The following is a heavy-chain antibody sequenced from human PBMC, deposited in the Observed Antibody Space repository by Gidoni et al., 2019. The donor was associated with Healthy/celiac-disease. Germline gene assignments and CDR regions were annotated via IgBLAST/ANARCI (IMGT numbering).Heavy chain of an antibody. V-gene: IGHV3-30*18. Sequence: SGFTFSSYGMHWVRQAPGKGLEWVAVISYDGSNKYYADSVKGRFTISRDNSKNTLYLQMNSLRAEDTAVYYCAKSRPLGGSYLLPLTVDYWGQGTLVTVSS. CDR1: GFTFSSYG. J-gene: IGHJ4*02. CDR2: ISYDGSNK. CDR3: AKSRPLGGSYLLPLTVDY. D-gene: IGHD1-26*01.